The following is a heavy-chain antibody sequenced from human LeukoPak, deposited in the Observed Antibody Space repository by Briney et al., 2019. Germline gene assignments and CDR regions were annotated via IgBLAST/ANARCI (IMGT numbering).Heavy chain of an antibody. J-gene: IGHJ4*02. D-gene: IGHD3-22*01. CDR3: TRSPRYDSSGYSPFDY. V-gene: IGHV3-49*03. Sequence: PGGSLSFSCTASGFTFGDYAMSWFRPAPGKGLEWAGFIRSKAYGGTAKYAASVKGRFTISRDDSKSIAYLQMNSLKTEDTAVYYCTRSPRYDSSGYSPFDYWGQGTLVTVSS. CDR1: GFTFGDYA. CDR2: IRSKAYGGTA.